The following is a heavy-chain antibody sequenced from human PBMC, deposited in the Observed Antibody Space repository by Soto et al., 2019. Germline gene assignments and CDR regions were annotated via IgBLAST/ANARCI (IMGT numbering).Heavy chain of an antibody. CDR2: VNPSGGHT. J-gene: IGHJ4*02. V-gene: IGHV1-46*01. CDR3: ARGGHVVVVTAALDY. Sequence: QVQLMQSGAEVKKPGASVKVSCKASGDTFTDYYIHWVRQAPGQGLEWMGTVNPSGGHTTYAQHFLCRVTMTRDTSTSTLYRELTSLTSEDTAVYYCARGGHVVVVTAALDYWGQGTLVTVSS. D-gene: IGHD2-21*02. CDR1: GDTFTDYY.